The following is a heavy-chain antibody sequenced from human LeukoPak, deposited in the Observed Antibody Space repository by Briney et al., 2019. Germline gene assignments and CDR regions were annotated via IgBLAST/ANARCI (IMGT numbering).Heavy chain of an antibody. CDR2: IYYSGST. J-gene: IGHJ6*03. D-gene: IGHD2-15*01. V-gene: IGHV4-59*01. CDR3: ARSQVEEYMDV. Sequence: SETLSLTCTVSGGSISSYYWSWIRQPPGKGLEWIGYIYYSGSTNYNPSLKSRVTISVDTSKNQFSLKLSSVTAADTAVYYCARSQVEEYMDVWGRGTMVAVSS. CDR1: GGSISSYY.